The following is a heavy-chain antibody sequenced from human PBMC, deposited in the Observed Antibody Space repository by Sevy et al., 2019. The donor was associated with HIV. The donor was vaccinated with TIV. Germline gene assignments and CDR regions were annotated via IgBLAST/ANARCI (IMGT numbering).Heavy chain of an antibody. CDR3: AKEGRDGYNFPFDY. J-gene: IGHJ4*02. V-gene: IGHV3-30*18. Sequence: GGSLRLSCAASGFTFSSYGMHWVRQAPGKGLEWVAVISYDGSNKYYADSVKGRFTISRDNSKNTLYLQMNSLRAEDTAVYYCAKEGRDGYNFPFDYWGQGTLVTVS. D-gene: IGHD5-12*01. CDR2: ISYDGSNK. CDR1: GFTFSSYG.